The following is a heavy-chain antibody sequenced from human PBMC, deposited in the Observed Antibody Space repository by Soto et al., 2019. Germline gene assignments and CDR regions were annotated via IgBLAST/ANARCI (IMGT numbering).Heavy chain of an antibody. D-gene: IGHD2-21*02. Sequence: QVQLQQWGAGLLKPSETLSLTCAVYGGSFSGYYWSWIRQPPGKGLEWIGEINHSGSTNYNPSLKSRVTIAVDTSNNQFSLKLSSVTAADTAVYYCARGGLCGGDCYNPPDYWGQGTLVTVSS. V-gene: IGHV4-34*01. J-gene: IGHJ4*02. CDR3: ARGGLCGGDCYNPPDY. CDR1: GGSFSGYY. CDR2: INHSGST.